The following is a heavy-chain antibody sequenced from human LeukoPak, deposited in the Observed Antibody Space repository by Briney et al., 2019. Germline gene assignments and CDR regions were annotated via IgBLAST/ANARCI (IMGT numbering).Heavy chain of an antibody. J-gene: IGHJ6*02. CDR3: ARDRHYYDSSGYFPYYYGMDV. CDR1: GGSISSSNW. D-gene: IGHD3-22*01. Sequence: PSETLSLTCAVSGGSISSSNWWSWVRPPPGKGLEWIGEIYHSGSTNYNPSLKSRVTISVDKSKNQFSLKLSSVTAADTAVYYCARDRHYYDSSGYFPYYYGMDVWGQGTTVTVSS. V-gene: IGHV4-4*02. CDR2: IYHSGST.